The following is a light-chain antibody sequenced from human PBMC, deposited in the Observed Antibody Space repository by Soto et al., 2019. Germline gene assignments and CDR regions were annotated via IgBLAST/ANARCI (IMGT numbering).Light chain of an antibody. Sequence: IVLTQSPGTLSLSPGERATLSCRASQGVRSNFLAWYQQQPGQAPRLLIFAASSRATGIPDRFSGSGSGTDFTLTITRLEPEDSAFYFCHQYGYGADSFGQGTKLEIK. J-gene: IGKJ2*03. CDR2: AAS. CDR3: HQYGYGADS. V-gene: IGKV3-20*01. CDR1: QGVRSNF.